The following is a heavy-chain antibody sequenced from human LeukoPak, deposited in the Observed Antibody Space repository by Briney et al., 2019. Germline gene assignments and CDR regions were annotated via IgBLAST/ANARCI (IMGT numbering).Heavy chain of an antibody. V-gene: IGHV4-38-2*01. CDR2: IYHSGST. D-gene: IGHD6-19*01. J-gene: IGHJ5*02. Sequence: SETLSLTCAVSGYSISSSFYWGWIRQPPGKGLEWIGSIYHSGSTYYSPSLKSRVTISLDTSTNQFSLKLSSVTAADTAVYYRALGRLVNWFDPWGQGTLVTVSS. CDR1: GYSISSSFY. CDR3: ALGRLVNWFDP.